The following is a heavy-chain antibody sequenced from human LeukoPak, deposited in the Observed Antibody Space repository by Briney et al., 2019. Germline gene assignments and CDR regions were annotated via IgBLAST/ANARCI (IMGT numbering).Heavy chain of an antibody. CDR1: GFTFGDYA. V-gene: IGHV3-49*04. CDR2: IRSKAYGGTT. J-gene: IGHJ4*02. D-gene: IGHD3-10*01. CDR3: EAKYYYGSGRTDY. Sequence: GGSLRLSCTASGFTFGDYAVNWVRQAPGKGLEWEGFIRSKAYGGTTEYAASVKGRFTISRDDSKSIAYLQMNSLKTEDTAVYYCEAKYYYGSGRTDYWGQGTLVTVSS.